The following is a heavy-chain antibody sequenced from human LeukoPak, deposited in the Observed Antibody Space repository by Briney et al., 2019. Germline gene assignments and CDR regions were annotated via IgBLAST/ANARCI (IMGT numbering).Heavy chain of an antibody. CDR2: IYTSGST. V-gene: IGHV4-61*02. J-gene: IGHJ4*02. Sequence: SQTLSLTCTVSGGSISSGSYYWSWIRQPAGKGLEWIGRIYTSGSTYYNPSLKSRVTISVDTSKNQFSLKLSSVTAADTAVYYCARELKITIGGVIVSIFDYWGQGTLVTVSS. CDR3: ARELKITIGGVIVSIFDY. CDR1: GGSISSGSYY. D-gene: IGHD3-16*02.